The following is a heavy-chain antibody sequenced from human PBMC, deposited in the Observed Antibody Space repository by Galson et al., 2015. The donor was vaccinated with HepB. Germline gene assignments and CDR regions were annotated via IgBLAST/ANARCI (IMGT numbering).Heavy chain of an antibody. CDR1: GFTFDDYA. CDR3: AKVRYSYDTGAVFDS. D-gene: IGHD5-18*01. J-gene: IGHJ4*02. V-gene: IGHV3-9*01. Sequence: SLRLSCAASGFTFDDYAMHWVRQAPGKGLEWVSGISWNSDNKGFADSVKGRFTISRDNAKNFLYLQMNSLKTEDTALYYCAKVRYSYDTGAVFDSWGQGTLVTVSS. CDR2: ISWNSDNK.